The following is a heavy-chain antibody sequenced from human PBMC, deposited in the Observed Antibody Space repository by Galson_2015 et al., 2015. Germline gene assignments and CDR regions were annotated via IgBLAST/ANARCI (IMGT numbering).Heavy chain of an antibody. D-gene: IGHD2-15*01. V-gene: IGHV1-3*01. CDR2: INAGNGNT. CDR1: GYTFTSYA. CDR3: AGRYCSGGSCYGTYFDY. J-gene: IGHJ4*02. Sequence: VKVSCKASGYTFTSYAMHWVRQAPGQRLEWMGWINAGNGNTKYSQKFQGRVTITRDTSASTAYMELSSLRSEDTAVYYCAGRYCSGGSCYGTYFDYWGQGTLVTVSS.